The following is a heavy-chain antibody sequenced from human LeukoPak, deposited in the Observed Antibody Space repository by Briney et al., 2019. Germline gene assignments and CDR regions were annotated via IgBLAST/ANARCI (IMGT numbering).Heavy chain of an antibody. CDR1: GFTFSTYW. J-gene: IGHJ6*03. V-gene: IGHV3-49*04. D-gene: IGHD6-13*01. CDR3: TRVELDYYYYYMDV. CDR2: IRSKAYGGTT. Sequence: PGGSLRLSCAASGFTFSTYWMTWVRQAPGKGLEWVGFIRSKAYGGTTEYAASVKGRFTISRGDSKSIAYLQMNSLKTEDTAVYYCTRVELDYYYYYMDVWSKGTTVTISS.